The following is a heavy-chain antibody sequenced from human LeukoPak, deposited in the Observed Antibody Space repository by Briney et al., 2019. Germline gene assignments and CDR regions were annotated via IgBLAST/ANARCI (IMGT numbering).Heavy chain of an antibody. V-gene: IGHV4-31*11. CDR2: IYYSGST. Sequence: PSETLSLTCAVSGGSICGGGYCWRCIRQHPGKGLEWIGYIYYSGSTYHNPYLKSRVTITVDTSKIQSALELSSVTASDKAVYYCTRVWFGSPRYYFDFWGRETLVTVSS. J-gene: IGHJ4*02. D-gene: IGHD3-10*01. CDR3: TRVWFGSPRYYFDF. CDR1: GGSICGGGYC.